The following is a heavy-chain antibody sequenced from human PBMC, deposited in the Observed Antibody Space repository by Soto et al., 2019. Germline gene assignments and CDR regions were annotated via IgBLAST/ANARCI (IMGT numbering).Heavy chain of an antibody. Sequence: SETLSLTCTVSGGSISSYYWNWIRQPPGKGLEWIGYIYYSGSTNYNPSLKSRVTISVDTSKNQFSLKLSSVTAADTAVYYCASSRNSSWYWDWFDPWGQGTLVTVSS. CDR1: GGSISSYY. CDR3: ASSRNSSWYWDWFDP. V-gene: IGHV4-59*01. J-gene: IGHJ5*02. D-gene: IGHD6-13*01. CDR2: IYYSGST.